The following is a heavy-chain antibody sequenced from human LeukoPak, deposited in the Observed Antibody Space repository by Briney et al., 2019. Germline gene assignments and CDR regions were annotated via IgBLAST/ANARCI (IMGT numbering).Heavy chain of an antibody. D-gene: IGHD6-19*01. J-gene: IGHJ6*02. V-gene: IGHV3-7*01. CDR2: IKQDGSEK. Sequence: GGSLRLSCAASGFTLSHYNMNWVRQAPGKGLEWVANIKQDGSEKYYVDSVKGRFTISRDNAKNSLYLQMNSLRAEDTAVYYCARGGIGSGWYLDYYYYGMDVWGQGTTVTVSS. CDR3: ARGGIGSGWYLDYYYYGMDV. CDR1: GFTLSHYN.